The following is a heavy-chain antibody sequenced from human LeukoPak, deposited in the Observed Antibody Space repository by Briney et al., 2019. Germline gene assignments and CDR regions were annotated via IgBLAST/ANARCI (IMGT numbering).Heavy chain of an antibody. J-gene: IGHJ6*02. Sequence: GGSLRLSCAASGFTFSTYAMTWVRQAPGKGLEWVSGISGSGGTTYYADSVKGRFTISRDNSKNTLYLQMISLRAEDTAVYYCAKSRYCTSTSCYKGHGMDVWGQGTTVTVSS. CDR2: ISGSGGTT. CDR3: AKSRYCTSTSCYKGHGMDV. V-gene: IGHV3-23*01. D-gene: IGHD2-2*02. CDR1: GFTFSTYA.